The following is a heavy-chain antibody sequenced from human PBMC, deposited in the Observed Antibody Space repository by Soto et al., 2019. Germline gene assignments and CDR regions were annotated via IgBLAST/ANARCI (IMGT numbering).Heavy chain of an antibody. D-gene: IGHD1-26*01. CDR3: ARDPVGGNWFDP. CDR1: GYTFTSYG. V-gene: IGHV1-18*01. Sequence: GASVKVSCKASGYTFTSYGISWVRQAPGQGLEWMGWFNPYNGNTNYAQKLQGRVTMTTDTSTSTAYMELRSLRSDDTAVYYCARDPVGGNWFDPWGQGTLVTVSS. CDR2: FNPYNGNT. J-gene: IGHJ5*02.